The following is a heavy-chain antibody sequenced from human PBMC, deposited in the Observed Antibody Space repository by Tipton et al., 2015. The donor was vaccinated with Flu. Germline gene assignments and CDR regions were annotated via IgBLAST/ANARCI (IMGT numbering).Heavy chain of an antibody. J-gene: IGHJ4*02. CDR2: LYYSGGA. CDR1: GGSITTSGYF. Sequence: LRLSCTVSGGSITTSGYFWSWLRQPPGKGLEWIGSLYYSGGAHHNPSLTSRVAISGDTSNNHFSLKLTNVTAADTAVYFCARVIRMTMIRGIRDPYYFDFWGQGMLVTVSS. V-gene: IGHV4-39*07. CDR3: ARVIRMTMIRGIRDPYYFDF. D-gene: IGHD3-10*01.